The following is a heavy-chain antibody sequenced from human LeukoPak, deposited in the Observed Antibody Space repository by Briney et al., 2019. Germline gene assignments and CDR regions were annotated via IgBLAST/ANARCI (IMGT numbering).Heavy chain of an antibody. CDR3: AKGRGYGYLPDAFDI. V-gene: IGHV3-23*01. Sequence: PGGSLRLPCAASGFTFSSYAMSWVRQAPGKGLEWVSAISGSGGSTYYADSVKGRFTISRDNSKNTLYLQMNSLRAEDTAVYYCAKGRGYGYLPDAFDIWGQGTMVTVSS. D-gene: IGHD5-18*01. J-gene: IGHJ3*02. CDR1: GFTFSSYA. CDR2: ISGSGGST.